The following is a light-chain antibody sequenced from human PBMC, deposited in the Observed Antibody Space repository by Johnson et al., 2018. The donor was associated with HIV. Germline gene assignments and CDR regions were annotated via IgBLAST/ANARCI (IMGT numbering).Light chain of an antibody. J-gene: IGLJ1*01. Sequence: QSVLTQPPSVSAAPGQKVTISCSGSSSNIGNNYVSWYQHLPGTAPRLLIYDDIKRTSGIPDRFSGSKSGTSATLGITGLQTGDEADYYCGTWDTSLSAGHVFGTATKVTVL. V-gene: IGLV1-51*01. CDR2: DDI. CDR3: GTWDTSLSAGHV. CDR1: SSNIGNNY.